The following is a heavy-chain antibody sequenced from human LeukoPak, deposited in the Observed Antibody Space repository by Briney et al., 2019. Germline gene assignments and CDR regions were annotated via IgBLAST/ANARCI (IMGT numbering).Heavy chain of an antibody. CDR2: IIPIFGTA. CDR1: GGTFSSYA. CDR3: ARVAGLGGSYYYYMDV. Sequence: GASVKVSCKASGGTFSSYAISWVRQAPGQGLEWMGGIIPIFGTANYAQKFQGRVTITADESTSTAYMELSSLRSEDTAVYYCARVAGLGGSYYYYMDVWGKGTTVTISS. D-gene: IGHD3/OR15-3a*01. J-gene: IGHJ6*03. V-gene: IGHV1-69*13.